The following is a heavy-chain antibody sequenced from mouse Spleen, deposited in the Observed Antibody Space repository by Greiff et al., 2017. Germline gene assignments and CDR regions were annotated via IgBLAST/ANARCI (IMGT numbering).Heavy chain of an antibody. CDR3: ARHEEGFYYGNSHYAMDY. J-gene: IGHJ4*01. Sequence: QVQLKQSGAELVKPGASVKLSCKASGYTFTEYTIHWVKQRSGQGLEWIGWFYPGSGSIKYNEKFKDKATLTADKSSSTVYMELSRLTSEDSAVYFCARHEEGFYYGNSHYAMDYWGQGTSVAVSS. CDR2: FYPGSGSI. D-gene: IGHD2-1*01. CDR1: GYTFTEYT. V-gene: IGHV1-62-2*01.